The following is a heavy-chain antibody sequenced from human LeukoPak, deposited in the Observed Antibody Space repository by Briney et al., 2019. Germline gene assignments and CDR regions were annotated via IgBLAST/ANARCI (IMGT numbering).Heavy chain of an antibody. J-gene: IGHJ4*02. CDR3: ARGRYGGSFDC. D-gene: IGHD4-23*01. CDR2: IENSGRT. V-gene: IGHV4-59*01. CDR1: GGSITSDY. Sequence: SETLSLTCIVSGGSITSDYWNWIRQPPGKGLEWIGYIENSGRTEYNPSLMSRITISVDTSKIQFSLMLSPVTAADTAVYYCARGRYGGSFDCWGQGTPVTVSS.